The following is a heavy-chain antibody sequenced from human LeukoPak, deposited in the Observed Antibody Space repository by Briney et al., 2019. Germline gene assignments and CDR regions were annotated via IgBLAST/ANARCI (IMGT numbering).Heavy chain of an antibody. Sequence: GGSLRLSCAASGFTFTTYNMNWVRQAPGKGLEWVSYISTTSSNIYYADSVEGRFTISRDNAKNLLYLQMDSLRDEDTAVYYCSRDGGFWSAYPLDYWGQGTLVTVSS. D-gene: IGHD3-3*01. J-gene: IGHJ4*02. V-gene: IGHV3-48*02. CDR3: SRDGGFWSAYPLDY. CDR2: ISTTSSNI. CDR1: GFTFTTYN.